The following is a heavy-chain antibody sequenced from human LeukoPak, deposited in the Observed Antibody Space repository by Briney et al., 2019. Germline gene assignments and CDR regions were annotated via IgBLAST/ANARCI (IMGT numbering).Heavy chain of an antibody. V-gene: IGHV4-59*08. J-gene: IGHJ6*02. CDR1: SGSISSYY. CDR2: IDYSGST. CDR3: ATSNYYNGMDV. Sequence: SETLSLTCTVSSGSISSYYWSWIRQPPGKGLEWIAYIDYSGSTNYNPSLKSRVTMSIDTPKRQFSLKLTSVTAADTAVYYCATSNYYNGMDVWGQGTTVTVSS.